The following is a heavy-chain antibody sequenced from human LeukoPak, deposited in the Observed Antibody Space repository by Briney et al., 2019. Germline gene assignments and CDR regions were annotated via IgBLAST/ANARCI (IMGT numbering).Heavy chain of an antibody. CDR3: ATGYDSSGYYYVPFDY. CDR2: IYYSGST. CDR1: GGSISSYY. V-gene: IGHV4-59*12. J-gene: IGHJ4*02. Sequence: KASETLSLTCTVSGGSISSYYWSWIRQPPGKGLEWIGYIYYSGSTNYNPSLKSRVTISVDTSKNQFSLKLSSVTAADTAVYYCATGYDSSGYYYVPFDYWGQGTLVTVSS. D-gene: IGHD3-22*01.